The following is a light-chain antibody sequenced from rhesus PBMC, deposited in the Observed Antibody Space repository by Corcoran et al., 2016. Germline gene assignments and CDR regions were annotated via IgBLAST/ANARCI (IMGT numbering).Light chain of an antibody. J-gene: IGKJ4*01. CDR1: QGTSSW. Sequence: DIQMTQSPSSLSASVGDTVTITCRASQGTSSWIAWYQQKPGKAPKLLIYKASSLQSGVPSGFSGSGSGTDFTLTISSLQSEDFATYYYQQYSSRPLTFGGGTKVEL. CDR3: QQYSSRPLT. CDR2: KAS. V-gene: IGKV1-22*01.